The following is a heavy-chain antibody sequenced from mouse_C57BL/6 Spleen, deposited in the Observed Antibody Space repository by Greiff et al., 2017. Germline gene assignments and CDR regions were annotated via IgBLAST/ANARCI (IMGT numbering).Heavy chain of an antibody. D-gene: IGHD1-3*01. J-gene: IGHJ1*03. CDR1: GFTFSDYG. CDR2: LSSGSSTI. V-gene: IGHV5-17*01. CDR3: ARDDNKVRYVDV. Sequence: VHLVESGGGLVKPGGSLKLSCAASGFTFSDYGMHWVRQAPEKGLEWVAYLSSGSSTIYYADTVKGRFTIYRDNAKNTLFLPMTSLRSEDTAMYDCARDDNKVRYVDVWGTGTTVTVSS.